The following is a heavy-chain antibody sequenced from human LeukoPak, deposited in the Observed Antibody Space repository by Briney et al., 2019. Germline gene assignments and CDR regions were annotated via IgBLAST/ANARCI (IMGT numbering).Heavy chain of an antibody. J-gene: IGHJ4*02. D-gene: IGHD3-22*01. Sequence: ASVKVSCKASGYTFTSYYMHWVRQAPGHGLEWMGIINPSGGSTSYAQKFQGRVTITADESTSTAYMELSSLRSEDTAVYYCARTYYYDSSGFDYWGQGTLVTVSS. CDR1: GYTFTSYY. CDR3: ARTYYYDSSGFDY. CDR2: INPSGGST. V-gene: IGHV1-46*01.